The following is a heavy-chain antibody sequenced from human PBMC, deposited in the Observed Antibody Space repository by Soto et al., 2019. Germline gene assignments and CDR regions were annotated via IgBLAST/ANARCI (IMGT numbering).Heavy chain of an antibody. D-gene: IGHD3-16*02. CDR2: IYHSGSP. Sequence: QLQLQESGSGLVKPSQTLSLTCAVSGGSISSGGYSWSWIRQPPGKGLEWIGYIYHSGSPYYNPSLKSRGTISVDRAKNQCSLKLSSVTAADTAVYYCARTIWGSYRWVDYWGQGTLVTVAS. V-gene: IGHV4-30-2*01. J-gene: IGHJ4*02. CDR3: ARTIWGSYRWVDY. CDR1: GGSISSGGYS.